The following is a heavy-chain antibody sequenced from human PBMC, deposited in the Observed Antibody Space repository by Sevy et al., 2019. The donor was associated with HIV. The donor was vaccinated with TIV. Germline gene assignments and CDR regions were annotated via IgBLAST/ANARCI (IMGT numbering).Heavy chain of an antibody. CDR2: ISYDGSNK. D-gene: IGHD1-26*01. V-gene: IGHV3-30-3*01. CDR3: ARDLEVYGGWEQTSQGMDV. Sequence: GSLRLSCAASGFTFSNYAMHWIRQAPGKGLEWVAVISYDGSNKYYADSVRGRFTISRDSSKNTLYLQMNSLRPEDTAVYYCARDLEVYGGWEQTSQGMDVWGQGTTVTVSS. J-gene: IGHJ6*02. CDR1: GFTFSNYA.